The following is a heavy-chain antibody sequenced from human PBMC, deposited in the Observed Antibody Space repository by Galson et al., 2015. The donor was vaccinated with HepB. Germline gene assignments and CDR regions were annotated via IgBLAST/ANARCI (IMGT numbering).Heavy chain of an antibody. D-gene: IGHD2/OR15-2a*01. CDR2: IIPFTDAT. Sequence: SVKVSCKASGDAFNNFAISWVRQAPGQGLEWLGNIIPFTDATNYAQRFHGRVTFTADRSTSTAYTELTSLRSDDAAVYYCARSPPGSSPGFFFGYFDFWGQGTLVTVSS. CDR3: ARSPPGSSPGFFFGYFDF. J-gene: IGHJ4*02. V-gene: IGHV1-69*04. CDR1: GDAFNNFA.